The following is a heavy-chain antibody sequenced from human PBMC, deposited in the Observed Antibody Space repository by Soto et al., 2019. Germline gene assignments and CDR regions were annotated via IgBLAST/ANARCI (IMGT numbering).Heavy chain of an antibody. J-gene: IGHJ6*02. CDR2: IIPIFGTA. D-gene: IGHD2-2*03. CDR1: GGTFSSYA. Sequence: QVQLVQSGAEVKKPGSSVKVSCKASGGTFSSYAISWVRQAPGQGLEWMGGIIPIFGTANYAQKFQGRVTITADESTRTAYMELSSMRSADTDVYYCARGYGYCSSTSCYAAANYYYYYGMDVWGQGTTVTVSS. V-gene: IGHV1-69*01. CDR3: ARGYGYCSSTSCYAAANYYYYYGMDV.